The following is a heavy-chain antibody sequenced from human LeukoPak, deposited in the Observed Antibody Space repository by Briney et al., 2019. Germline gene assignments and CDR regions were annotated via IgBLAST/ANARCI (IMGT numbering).Heavy chain of an antibody. CDR3: ATGGYYIDY. J-gene: IGHJ4*02. CDR2: INQDGSEK. Sequence: GGSLRLSCAASGFTFSNYWMSWVRQAPGKGLEWVANINQDGSEKYYVDSVRGRFTISRDNAENSLYLQMNSLKTEDTAVYFCATGGYYIDYWGQGTLVTVSS. CDR1: GFTFSNYW. V-gene: IGHV3-7*03.